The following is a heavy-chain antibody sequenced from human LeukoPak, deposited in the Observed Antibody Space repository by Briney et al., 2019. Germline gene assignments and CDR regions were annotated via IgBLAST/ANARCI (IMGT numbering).Heavy chain of an antibody. Sequence: GGSLRLSCAASGFTFSSYEMNWVRQAPGKGLEWVAFIRYDGSNKYYADSVKGRFTISRDNSKNTLYLQMNSLRAEDTAVYYCARDYYYDSSGYYYGDAFDIWGQGTMVTVSS. CDR3: ARDYYYDSSGYYYGDAFDI. D-gene: IGHD3-22*01. CDR2: IRYDGSNK. V-gene: IGHV3-30*02. J-gene: IGHJ3*02. CDR1: GFTFSSYE.